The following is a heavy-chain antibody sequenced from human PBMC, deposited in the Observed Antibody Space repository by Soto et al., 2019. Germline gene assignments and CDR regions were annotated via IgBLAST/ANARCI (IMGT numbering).Heavy chain of an antibody. CDR1: GFTFSSYG. V-gene: IGHV3-33*01. CDR3: ARDLPYYYDSSGPIDY. CDR2: IWYDGSNK. D-gene: IGHD3-22*01. Sequence: QVQLVESGGGVVQPGRSLRLPCAASGFTFSSYGMHWVRQAPGKGLEWVAVIWYDGSNKYYADSVKGRFTISRDNSKNTLYLQMNSLRAEDTAVYYCARDLPYYYDSSGPIDYWGQGTLVTVSS. J-gene: IGHJ4*02.